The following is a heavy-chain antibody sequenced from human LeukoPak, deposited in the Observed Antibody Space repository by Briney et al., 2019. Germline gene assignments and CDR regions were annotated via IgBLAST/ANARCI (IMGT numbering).Heavy chain of an antibody. V-gene: IGHV3-33*01. Sequence: GRSLRLSCAASGFTFSSYGMHWVRQAPGKGLEWVALIWFDGSNKYYADSVKGRFAISRDNSKNTLYLQMDSLRDEDTAVYYCARDRGYSYGHCLDYWGQGTLVTVSS. CDR1: GFTFSSYG. D-gene: IGHD5-18*01. CDR2: IWFDGSNK. CDR3: ARDRGYSYGHCLDY. J-gene: IGHJ4*02.